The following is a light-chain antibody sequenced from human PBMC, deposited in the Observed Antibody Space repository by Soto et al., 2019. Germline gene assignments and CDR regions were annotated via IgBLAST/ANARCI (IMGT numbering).Light chain of an antibody. J-gene: IGKJ1*01. CDR1: QTLSSW. Sequence: DIQMTQSPSTLSASVGDRFTITCRASQTLSSWLAWYQQNPGKAPKLLIYKASSLQSGVPSRFSGSGSGTEFTLTISSLQPDDFATYYCQQYNSYSGTFGQGTKV. CDR2: KAS. V-gene: IGKV1-5*03. CDR3: QQYNSYSGT.